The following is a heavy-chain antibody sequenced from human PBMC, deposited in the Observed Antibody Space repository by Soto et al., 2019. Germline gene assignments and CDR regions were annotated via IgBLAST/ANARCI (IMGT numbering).Heavy chain of an antibody. D-gene: IGHD3-22*01. CDR2: ITSSGNTI. J-gene: IGHJ3*02. Sequence: EVPLVESGGGLVQPGGSLRLSCAASGFTFSSYEMSWVRQAPGKGLEWVSYITSSGNTIYYADSVKGRFTISRDNAKNSLYLQMNSLRAEDTAVYYCARDDDSSFRSRAFDNWGQGTMVTVSS. CDR1: GFTFSSYE. V-gene: IGHV3-48*03. CDR3: ARDDDSSFRSRAFDN.